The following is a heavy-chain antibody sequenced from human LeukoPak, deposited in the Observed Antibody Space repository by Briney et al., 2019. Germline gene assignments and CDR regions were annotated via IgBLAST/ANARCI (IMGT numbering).Heavy chain of an antibody. CDR1: SFTFCGYG. Sequence: GVPVRLSCSVSSFTFCGYGKIWVREATEKGRVWVSAISGSGGSTYYADSVKSRFTISRDNSKNTLYQQMNSLRAADTAVYYCALRGSSWYFYWGQGTLVTVSS. CDR3: ALRGSSWYFY. D-gene: IGHD6-13*01. CDR2: ISGSGGST. V-gene: IGHV3-23*01. J-gene: IGHJ4*02.